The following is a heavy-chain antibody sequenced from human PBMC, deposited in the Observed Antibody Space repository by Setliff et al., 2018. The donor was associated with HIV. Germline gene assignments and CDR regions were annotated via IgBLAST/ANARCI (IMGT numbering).Heavy chain of an antibody. CDR3: ATGGYYYYDKSDYYYHIDV. D-gene: IGHD3-22*01. CDR1: GGTFSSYA. CDR2: IIPIYGTA. J-gene: IGHJ6*03. V-gene: IGHV1-69*13. Sequence: ASVKVSCKASGGTFSSYAISWVRQAPGQGLEWMGGIIPIYGTANYAQKFQGRVTITADESSSTAYMELSSLRSEDTAVYYCATGGYYYYDKSDYYYHIDVWGKGTTVTVSS.